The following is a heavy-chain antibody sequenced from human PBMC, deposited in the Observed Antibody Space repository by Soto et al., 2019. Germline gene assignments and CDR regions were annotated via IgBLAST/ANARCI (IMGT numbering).Heavy chain of an antibody. CDR2: IYYSGST. Sequence: SETLSLTCTVSGGSISSGDYYWSWIRQPPGKGLEWIGYIYYSGSTYYNPSLKSRVTISVDTSKNQFSLKLSSVTAADTAVYYCARGSYYYDNSGYYHYWSQGTLVTVSS. CDR3: ARGSYYYDNSGYYHY. J-gene: IGHJ4*02. V-gene: IGHV4-30-4*01. CDR1: GGSISSGDYY. D-gene: IGHD3-22*01.